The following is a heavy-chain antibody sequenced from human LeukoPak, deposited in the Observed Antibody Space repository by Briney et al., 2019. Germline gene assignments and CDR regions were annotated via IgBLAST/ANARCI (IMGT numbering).Heavy chain of an antibody. J-gene: IGHJ6*02. V-gene: IGHV4-4*07. Sequence: SETLSLTCTVSGGSISSYYWSWIRQPAGKGLEWIGRIYTSGSTNYNPSLKSRVTISVDTSKNQFSLKLSSVTAADTAVYYCALGEQWLVPMDVWGQGTTVTVSS. CDR3: ALGEQWLVPMDV. CDR1: GGSISSYY. CDR2: IYTSGST. D-gene: IGHD6-19*01.